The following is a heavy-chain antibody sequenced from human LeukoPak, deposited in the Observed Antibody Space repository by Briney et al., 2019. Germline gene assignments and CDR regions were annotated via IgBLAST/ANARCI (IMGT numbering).Heavy chain of an antibody. Sequence: ASVKVSCKASGYTFTSYGISWVRQAPGQGLEWMGWISAYNGNTNYAQKFQGRVTLTADESTSTASMELSSLRSDDTATYFCARGVVTAFTPAFDIWGQGTMVTVSS. D-gene: IGHD2-21*02. CDR1: GYTFTSYG. CDR2: ISAYNGNT. CDR3: ARGVVTAFTPAFDI. V-gene: IGHV1-18*01. J-gene: IGHJ3*02.